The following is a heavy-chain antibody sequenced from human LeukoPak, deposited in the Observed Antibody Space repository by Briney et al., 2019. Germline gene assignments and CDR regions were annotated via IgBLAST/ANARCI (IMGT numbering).Heavy chain of an antibody. Sequence: ASVKVSCKASGYTFTGYYMHWVRQAPGQGLEWMGWINPNSGGTNYAQKFQGWVTMTRDTSINTAYMELSRLRSDDTAVYYCARGTIYCGGDCPFDPWGQGTLVTVSS. CDR1: GYTFTGYY. J-gene: IGHJ5*02. D-gene: IGHD2-21*02. V-gene: IGHV1-2*04. CDR2: INPNSGGT. CDR3: ARGTIYCGGDCPFDP.